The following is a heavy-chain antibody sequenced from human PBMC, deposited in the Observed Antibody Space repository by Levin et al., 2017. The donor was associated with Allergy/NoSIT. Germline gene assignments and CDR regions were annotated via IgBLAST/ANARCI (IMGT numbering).Heavy chain of an antibody. CDR2: ISTNSAYI. CDR1: GFSFSIYT. V-gene: IGHV3-21*01. Sequence: GGSLILSCSSSGFSFSIYTMNWVRQAPGKGLEWLSFISTNSAYIFYADSVRGRFTISRDNAKGSLSLQMDNLRDDDTAVYYCARGPDIWGQGTPVTVSS. J-gene: IGHJ4*02. CDR3: ARGPDI.